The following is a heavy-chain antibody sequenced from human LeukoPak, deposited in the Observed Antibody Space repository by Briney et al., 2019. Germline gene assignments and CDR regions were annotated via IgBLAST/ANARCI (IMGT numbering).Heavy chain of an antibody. Sequence: SSETLSLTCTVSGGSISSYYWSWIRQPPGKGLEWIGYIYYSGSTNYNPSLKSRVTISVDTSKNQFSLKLSSVTAADTAVYYCARGFLYSSGWFHRAEYFQHWGQGTLVTVSS. D-gene: IGHD6-19*01. CDR1: GGSISSYY. J-gene: IGHJ1*01. CDR3: ARGFLYSSGWFHRAEYFQH. CDR2: IYYSGST. V-gene: IGHV4-59*01.